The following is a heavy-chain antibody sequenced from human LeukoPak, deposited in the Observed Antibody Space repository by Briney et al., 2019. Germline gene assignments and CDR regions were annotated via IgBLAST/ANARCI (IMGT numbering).Heavy chain of an antibody. D-gene: IGHD6-6*01. CDR2: INPNSGGT. Sequence: ASVKVSCKASGYTFTGYYMHWVRQAPGQGLEWMGWINPNSGGTNYAQKFQGRVTMTRDTSISTAYMELSRLRSDDTAVYYCARSGYSSSSAPDYWGQGTLVTVSS. CDR3: ARSGYSSSSAPDY. J-gene: IGHJ4*02. CDR1: GYTFTGYY. V-gene: IGHV1-2*02.